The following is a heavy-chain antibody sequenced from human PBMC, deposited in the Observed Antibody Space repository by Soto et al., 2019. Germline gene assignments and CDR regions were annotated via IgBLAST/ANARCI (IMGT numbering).Heavy chain of an antibody. CDR2: IYYSGTT. CDR3: ARPIHRKTTSCYFDY. D-gene: IGHD2-2*01. CDR1: GGSISSGGYS. J-gene: IGHJ4*02. Sequence: SDTLSVTCAVSGGSISSGGYSWSWIRQPPGKGLEWIGSIYYSGTTYYNPSLKSRVTISEDTSKNQFSLKLSSVTAADTAVFYCARPIHRKTTSCYFDYWGQGTLVTVSS. V-gene: IGHV4-30-2*03.